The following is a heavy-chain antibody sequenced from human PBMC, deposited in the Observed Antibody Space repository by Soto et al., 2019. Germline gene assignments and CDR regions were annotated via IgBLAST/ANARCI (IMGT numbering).Heavy chain of an antibody. D-gene: IGHD2-2*01. CDR2: ISGGGSYI. V-gene: IGHV3-21*06. Sequence: GGSLRLSCSASGFTFSDENMSWVRQVPGKGLEWVSGISGGGSYIFYADSVQGRFSISRGNPKNSLFLEMNSLRVEDTAVYYCARDSDCHSTSCFFPPHVWGQGTTVTVSS. CDR3: ARDSDCHSTSCFFPPHV. CDR1: GFTFSDEN. J-gene: IGHJ6*02.